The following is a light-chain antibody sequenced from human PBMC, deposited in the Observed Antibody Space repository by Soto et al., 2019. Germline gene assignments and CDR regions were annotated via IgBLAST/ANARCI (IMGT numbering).Light chain of an antibody. CDR2: GVS. J-gene: IGKJ2*01. CDR3: QQYGVPPFN. V-gene: IGKV3-20*01. CDR1: QAVISGY. Sequence: EIVLTQSPGALSLSPGEGATLSCRASQAVISGYLAWYQQKPGQAPRLLMYGVSSRPTGISDRFSGSGSGTEFALTITRLEPEDFALYYCQQYGVPPFNFGQGTMLQIK.